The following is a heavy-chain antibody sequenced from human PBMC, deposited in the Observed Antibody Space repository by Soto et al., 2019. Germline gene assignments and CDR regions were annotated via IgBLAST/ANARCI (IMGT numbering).Heavy chain of an antibody. CDR1: GFTVSSNY. CDR2: IYSGGST. Sequence: EVQLVESGGGLVQPGGSLRLSCAASGFTVSSNYMSWVRQAPGKGLEWVSVIYSGGSTYYADSVKGRFTISRDNSKNTLYLQRNSLRAEDTAVYYCAREGFLEWLGGGWFDPWGQGTLVTVSS. V-gene: IGHV3-66*01. CDR3: AREGFLEWLGGGWFDP. D-gene: IGHD3-3*01. J-gene: IGHJ5*02.